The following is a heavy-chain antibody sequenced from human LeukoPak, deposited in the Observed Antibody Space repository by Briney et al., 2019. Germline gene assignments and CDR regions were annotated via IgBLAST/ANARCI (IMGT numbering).Heavy chain of an antibody. CDR2: INWNGGST. D-gene: IGHD3-3*01. V-gene: IGHV3-20*04. Sequence: PGGSLRLSCAASGFTFDDYGMSWVRQAPGKGLEWVSGINWNGGSTGYADSVKGRFTFSRDNAKNSLYLQMNSLRAEDTALYYCASITIFGVASLWGQGTLVTVSS. J-gene: IGHJ4*02. CDR1: GFTFDDYG. CDR3: ASITIFGVASL.